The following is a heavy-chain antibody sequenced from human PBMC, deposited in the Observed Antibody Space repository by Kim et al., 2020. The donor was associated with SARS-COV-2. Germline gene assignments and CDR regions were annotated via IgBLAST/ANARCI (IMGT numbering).Heavy chain of an antibody. J-gene: IGHJ4*02. CDR3: ARESQSIAARGFDY. Sequence: TPSLRSRVPISVDTSKNQFSLKLSSVTAADTAVYYCARESQSIAARGFDYWGQGTLVTVSS. D-gene: IGHD6-6*01. V-gene: IGHV4-34*01.